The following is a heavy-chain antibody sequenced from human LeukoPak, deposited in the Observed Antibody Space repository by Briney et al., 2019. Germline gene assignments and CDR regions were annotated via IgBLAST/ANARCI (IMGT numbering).Heavy chain of an antibody. V-gene: IGHV4-59*08. CDR2: IYYSVST. CDR3: ARAVYGGSPHFDY. J-gene: IGHJ4*02. D-gene: IGHD1-26*01. CDR1: GGSISSYY. Sequence: SETLSLTCTVSGGSISSYYWSWIRQPPGKGLEWIGYIYYSVSTNYNPSLKSRVTISLDTSKNQFSLKLSSVTAADTAVYYCARAVYGGSPHFDYWGQGILVTVSS.